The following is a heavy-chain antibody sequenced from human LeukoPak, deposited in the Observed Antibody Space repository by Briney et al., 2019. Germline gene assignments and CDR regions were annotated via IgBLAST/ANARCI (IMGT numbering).Heavy chain of an antibody. CDR2: ISSSSSYI. CDR3: AREGEYSYGGNYFDY. Sequence: PGGSLRLSCAASGFTFSSYAMSWVRQAPGKGLEWVSSISSSSSYIYYADSVKGRFTISRDNAKNSLYLHMNSLRAEDTAVYYCAREGEYSYGGNYFDYWGQGTLVTVSS. J-gene: IGHJ4*02. D-gene: IGHD5-18*01. V-gene: IGHV3-21*01. CDR1: GFTFSSYA.